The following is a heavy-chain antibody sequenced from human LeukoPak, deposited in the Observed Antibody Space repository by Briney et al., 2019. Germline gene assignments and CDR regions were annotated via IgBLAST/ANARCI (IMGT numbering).Heavy chain of an antibody. CDR1: GYSFASYR. V-gene: IGHV5-51*01. CDR2: IYPGDSDT. Sequence: GESLKISCKGSGYSFASYRIGWVRQMPEKGLEWMGIIYPGDSDTRYSPSFQGQVTIAADKSINTAYLQWSSLKASDTAMYYCARVERVRRLNVYFDYWGQGTQVTVSS. D-gene: IGHD4-17*01. CDR3: ARVERVRRLNVYFDY. J-gene: IGHJ4*02.